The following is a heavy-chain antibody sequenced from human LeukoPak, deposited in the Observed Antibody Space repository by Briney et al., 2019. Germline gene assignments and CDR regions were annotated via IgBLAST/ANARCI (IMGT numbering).Heavy chain of an antibody. CDR2: ISTTGGNT. CDR1: GFTFSTYA. D-gene: IGHD3-10*01. J-gene: IGHJ4*02. Sequence: GGSLRLSCAASGFTFSTYAMSWVRQAPGKGLEWVSTISTTGGNTYYADSVKGRFTISRDSFKNTLHLQVNSLRAEDTAVYYCALTMVHLGRLDYYFHYWGRGTLVTVSS. CDR3: ALTMVHLGRLDYYFHY. V-gene: IGHV3-23*01.